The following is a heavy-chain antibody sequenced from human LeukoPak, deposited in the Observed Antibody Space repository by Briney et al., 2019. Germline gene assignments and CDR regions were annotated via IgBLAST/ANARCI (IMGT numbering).Heavy chain of an antibody. D-gene: IGHD6-19*01. CDR1: GYTFTSYD. V-gene: IGHV1-8*03. CDR2: MNPNSGNT. J-gene: IGHJ4*02. Sequence: ASVKVSCKASGYTFTSYDINWVRQATGQGLEWMGWMNPNSGNTGYAQKFQGRVTITRNTSISTAYMELSSLRSEDTAVYYCARGLRGLKYSSGWLYYFDYWGQGTLATVSS. CDR3: ARGLRGLKYSSGWLYYFDY.